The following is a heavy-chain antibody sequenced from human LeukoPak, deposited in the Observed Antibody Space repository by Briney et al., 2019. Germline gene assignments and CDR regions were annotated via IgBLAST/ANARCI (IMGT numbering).Heavy chain of an antibody. Sequence: VGSLRLSCAASGFTFSSYAMSWVRQAPGKGLEWVSAISGSGGSTYYADSVKGRFTISRDNSKNTLYLQMNSLRAEDTAVYYCAKRSTGYSSGWSPDWFDPWGQGTLVTVSS. CDR1: GFTFSSYA. CDR2: ISGSGGST. CDR3: AKRSTGYSSGWSPDWFDP. D-gene: IGHD6-19*01. J-gene: IGHJ5*02. V-gene: IGHV3-23*01.